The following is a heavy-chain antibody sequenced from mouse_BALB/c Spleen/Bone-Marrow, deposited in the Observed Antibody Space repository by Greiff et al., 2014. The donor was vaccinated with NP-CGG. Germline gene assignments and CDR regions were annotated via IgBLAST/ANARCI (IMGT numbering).Heavy chain of an antibody. J-gene: IGHJ3*01. CDR1: EFSLTSYG. CDR2: IWAGGST. CDR3: ARGGSSRAWFAY. V-gene: IGHV2-9*02. Sequence: QVQLKESGPGLVAPSQSLSITCTVSEFSLTSYGVHWVRQPPGKGLEWLGVIWAGGSTNYNSALMSRLSISKDNSKSQVFLKMNSLQTDDTAMYYCARGGSSRAWFAYLGQGTLVTVSA. D-gene: IGHD1-1*01.